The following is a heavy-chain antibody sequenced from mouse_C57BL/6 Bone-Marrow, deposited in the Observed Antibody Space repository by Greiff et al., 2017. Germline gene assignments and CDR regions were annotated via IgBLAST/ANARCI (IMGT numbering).Heavy chain of an antibody. V-gene: IGHV1-50*01. CDR3: AGDGASFAY. CDR1: GYTFTSYW. D-gene: IGHD2-3*01. J-gene: IGHJ3*01. Sequence: QVQLQQPGAELVKPGASVKLSCKASGYTFTSYWMQWVKQRPGQGLVWIGEIDPSDSYTNYNQKFKGKATLTVDTSSSPAYMKLSSLTSGDSAVDYCAGDGASFAYWGQGALVTVSA. CDR2: IDPSDSYT.